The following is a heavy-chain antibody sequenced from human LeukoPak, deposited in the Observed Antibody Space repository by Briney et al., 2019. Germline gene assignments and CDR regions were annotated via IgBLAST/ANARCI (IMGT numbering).Heavy chain of an antibody. D-gene: IGHD3-22*01. CDR1: GGSFSGYY. CDR2: INHSGST. J-gene: IGHJ4*02. CDR3: ARIKTYYYDSSGGDDFDY. V-gene: IGHV4-34*01. Sequence: SETLSLTCAVYGGSFSGYYWSWIRQPPGKGLEWIGEINHSGSTNYNPSLKSRVTISVDTSKNQFSLKLSSVTAADTAVYYCARIKTYYYDSSGGDDFDYWGQGTLVTVSS.